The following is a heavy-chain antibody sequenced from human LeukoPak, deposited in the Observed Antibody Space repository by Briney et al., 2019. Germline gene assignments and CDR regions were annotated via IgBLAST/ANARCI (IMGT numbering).Heavy chain of an antibody. Sequence: ASLKVSCKASGYTFTTFGISWVRQAPGQGLEWMGWISAYNLKTNYAQKFQGGVTMTTDTSTSTAYVELRSLGSDDTAVYYCARVRSGAGYYAFDYWGQGTLVTVSS. V-gene: IGHV1-18*01. CDR2: ISAYNLKT. J-gene: IGHJ4*02. CDR1: GYTFTTFG. CDR3: ARVRSGAGYYAFDY. D-gene: IGHD3-9*01.